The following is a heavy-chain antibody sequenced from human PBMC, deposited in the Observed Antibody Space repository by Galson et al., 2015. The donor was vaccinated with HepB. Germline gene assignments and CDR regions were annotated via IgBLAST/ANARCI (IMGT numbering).Heavy chain of an antibody. CDR2: IIPILGIA. D-gene: IGHD3-10*01. CDR1: GYTFTGYY. Sequence: SVKVSCKASGYTFTGYYMHWVRQAPGQGLEWMGRIIPILGIANYAQKFQGRVTITADKSTSTAYMELSSLRSEDTAVYYCASVKGSGSLGMDVWGQGTTVTVSS. CDR3: ASVKGSGSLGMDV. J-gene: IGHJ6*02. V-gene: IGHV1-69*02.